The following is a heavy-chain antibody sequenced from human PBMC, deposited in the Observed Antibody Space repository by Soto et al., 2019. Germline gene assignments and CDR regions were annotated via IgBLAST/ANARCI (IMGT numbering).Heavy chain of an antibody. Sequence: PSETLSLTCSVSGGSITNTDYYWNWIRQSPGKGLEWIGSIDYSGSTYYNPSLKSRGIISADTSKNLFSLKLRSVTAADTALYFCARDGPSYYGMDVWGQGTTVTVSS. CDR3: ARDGPSYYGMDV. CDR2: IDYSGST. J-gene: IGHJ6*02. V-gene: IGHV4-30-4*01. CDR1: GGSITNTDYY.